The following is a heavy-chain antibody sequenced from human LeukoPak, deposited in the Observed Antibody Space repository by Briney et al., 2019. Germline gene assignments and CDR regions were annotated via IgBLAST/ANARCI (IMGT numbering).Heavy chain of an antibody. D-gene: IGHD6-13*01. Sequence: ESSETLSLTCTVSGGSISSSSYYWGWIRQPPGKGLEWIGSIYYSGSTDYNPSLKSRVTISVDTSKNQFSLKLSSVTAADTAVYYCARESSRVDYWGQGTLVTVSS. CDR2: IYYSGST. CDR3: ARESSRVDY. J-gene: IGHJ4*02. V-gene: IGHV4-39*07. CDR1: GGSISSSSYY.